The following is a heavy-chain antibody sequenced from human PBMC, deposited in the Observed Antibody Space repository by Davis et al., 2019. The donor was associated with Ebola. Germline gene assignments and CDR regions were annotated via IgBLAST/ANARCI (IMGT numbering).Heavy chain of an antibody. CDR3: ARDHPNWDYFDY. V-gene: IGHV3-74*01. CDR2: INSDGSST. Sequence: PGGSLRLSCAASGFTFSSYAMHWVRQAPGKGLVWVSRINSDGSSTSYADSVKGRFTISRDNAKNSLYLQMNSLRAEDTAVYYCARDHPNWDYFDYWGQGTLVTVSS. CDR1: GFTFSSYA. D-gene: IGHD7-27*01. J-gene: IGHJ4*02.